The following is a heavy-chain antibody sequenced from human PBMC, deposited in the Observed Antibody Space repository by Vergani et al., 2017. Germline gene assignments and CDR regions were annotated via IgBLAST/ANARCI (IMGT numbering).Heavy chain of an antibody. D-gene: IGHD6-13*01. CDR3: ATYFGGSSWYPTLDTPTSLGGWFDP. Sequence: QVQLVQSGAEVKKPGASVKVSCKASGYTFTGYYMHWVRQAPGQGLEWMGWINPNSGGTNYAQKFQGRVTMTRDTSISTAYMELSRLRSDDTAVYYCATYFGGSSWYPTLDTPTSLGGWFDPWGQGTLVTVSS. V-gene: IGHV1-2*02. J-gene: IGHJ5*02. CDR1: GYTFTGYY. CDR2: INPNSGGT.